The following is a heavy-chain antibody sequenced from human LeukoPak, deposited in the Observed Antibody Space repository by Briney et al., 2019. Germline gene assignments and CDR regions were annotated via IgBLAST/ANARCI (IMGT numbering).Heavy chain of an antibody. V-gene: IGHV1-2*02. CDR2: VNPNSGGT. CDR3: ARGVSTTGGDY. CDR1: GYTFTGYY. J-gene: IGHJ4*02. D-gene: IGHD5/OR15-5a*01. Sequence: GASVKVSCKASGYTFTGYYMHWVRQAPGQGLEWMGWVNPNSGGTNYAQKFQGRVTMTRDTSIGTAYMELSRLRSEDTAVYYCARGVSTTGGDYWGQGTLVTVSS.